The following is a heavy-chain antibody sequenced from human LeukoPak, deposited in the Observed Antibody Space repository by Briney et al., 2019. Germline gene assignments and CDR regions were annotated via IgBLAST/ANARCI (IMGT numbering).Heavy chain of an antibody. CDR1: GFTFPTYE. V-gene: IGHV3-48*03. CDR2: ISSSSSSK. Sequence: PGGSLRLSCVASGFTFPTYEMNWVRQAPGKGLEWVSYISSSSSSKYYADSVKGRFTISRDNARKSLYLQMNSLRVEDTTVNYCVRGGNYGYLWNAFDIWGQGTMVTVSS. D-gene: IGHD3-16*01. J-gene: IGHJ3*02. CDR3: VRGGNYGYLWNAFDI.